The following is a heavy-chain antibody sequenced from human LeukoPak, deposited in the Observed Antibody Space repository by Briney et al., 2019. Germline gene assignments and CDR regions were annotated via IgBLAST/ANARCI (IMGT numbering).Heavy chain of an antibody. CDR2: IYNTGSA. D-gene: IGHD2-21*02. J-gene: IGHJ6*02. V-gene: IGHV4-39*07. Sequence: SETLSLTCTVSGDSISNENYYWGWIRQPPGKALEWIGIIYNTGSAYYNPSLKSRVTISVDTSKNQFSLKLSSVTAADTAVYYCAGLKCGGDCRYYYYGMDVWGQGTTVTVSS. CDR3: AGLKCGGDCRYYYYGMDV. CDR1: GDSISNENYY.